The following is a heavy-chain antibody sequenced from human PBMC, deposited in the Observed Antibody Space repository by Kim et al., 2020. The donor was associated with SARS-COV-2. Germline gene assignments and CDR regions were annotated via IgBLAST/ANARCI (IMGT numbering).Heavy chain of an antibody. D-gene: IGHD3-3*01. J-gene: IGHJ4*02. V-gene: IGHV3-30*04. CDR1: GFTFSSYA. CDR2: ISYDGSNK. Sequence: GGSLRLSCAASGFTFSSYAMHWVRQAPGKGLEWVAVISYDGSNKYYADSVKGRFTISRDNSKNTLYLQMNSLRAEDTAVYYCARDNDFWSGPSLDYWGQGTLVTVSS. CDR3: ARDNDFWSGPSLDY.